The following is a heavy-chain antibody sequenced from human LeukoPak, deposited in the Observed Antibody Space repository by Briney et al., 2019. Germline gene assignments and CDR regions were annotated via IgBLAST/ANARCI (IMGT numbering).Heavy chain of an antibody. CDR3: ARDYSMGIALGY. CDR2: INAGNGNT. CDR1: GYTFTTYA. Sequence: GESLKISCKASGYTFTTYAMHWVRQAPGQRLEWMGWINAGNGNTKYSQKFQGRVTITRDTSASTAYMELSSLRSDDTSIYYCARDYSMGIALGYWGQGTLVTVSS. D-gene: IGHD1-26*01. V-gene: IGHV1-3*01. J-gene: IGHJ4*02.